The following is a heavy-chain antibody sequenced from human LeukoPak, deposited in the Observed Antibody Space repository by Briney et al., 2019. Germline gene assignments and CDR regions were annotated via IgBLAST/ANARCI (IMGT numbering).Heavy chain of an antibody. CDR1: GGSFSGYY. Sequence: SETLSLTCAVYGGSFSGYYWSWIRQPPGKGLEWIGEINHSGSTNYNPSLKSRVTLSVDTSKNQFSLKLSSVTAADTAVYYCARGELRFLEWRYYYYGMDVCGQGTTVTVSS. CDR2: INHSGST. CDR3: ARGELRFLEWRYYYYGMDV. V-gene: IGHV4-34*01. J-gene: IGHJ6*02. D-gene: IGHD3-3*01.